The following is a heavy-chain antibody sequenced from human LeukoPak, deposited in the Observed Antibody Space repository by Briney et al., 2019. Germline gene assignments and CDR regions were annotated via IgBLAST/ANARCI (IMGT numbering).Heavy chain of an antibody. J-gene: IGHJ3*02. CDR1: GGSISSGDYY. D-gene: IGHD4-17*01. CDR2: IYYTGST. V-gene: IGHV4-30-4*08. Sequence: SETLSLTCTVSGGSISSGDYYWSWIRQPPGKGLEWIAYIYYTGSTYYDPSLKSRVTISVDTSKNQFSLKLSSVTAADTAVYYCARTPAVRGVTTGADAFDIWGQGTMVTVSS. CDR3: ARTPAVRGVTTGADAFDI.